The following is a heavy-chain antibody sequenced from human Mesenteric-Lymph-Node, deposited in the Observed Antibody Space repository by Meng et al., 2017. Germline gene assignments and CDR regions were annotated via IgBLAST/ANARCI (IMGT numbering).Heavy chain of an antibody. Sequence: GESLKISCAASGFTFSNYWMTWVRQTPGRGLEWVANMNQDGSFVDSVQGRFTISRDNAKNSLYLQISSLRTEDTAVYYCARKYSGYDYWGQGTLVTVSS. V-gene: IGHV3-7*01. CDR2: MNQDGS. J-gene: IGHJ4*02. CDR3: ARKYSGYDY. CDR1: GFTFSNYW. D-gene: IGHD5-12*01.